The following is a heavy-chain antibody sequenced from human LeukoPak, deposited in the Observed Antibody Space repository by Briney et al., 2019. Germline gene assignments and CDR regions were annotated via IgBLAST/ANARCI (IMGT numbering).Heavy chain of an antibody. V-gene: IGHV4-59*10. CDR3: ARALPHRRLMDTTMEQHWFDP. CDR2: IYTSGST. Sequence: GSLRLSCAASGFTFSSYEMNWVRQAPGKGLEWIGHIYTSGSTNYNPSLKSRVTMSVDMSKNQFSLKLRSVTAADTAVYYCARALPHRRLMDTTMEQHWFDPWGQGTLVTVSS. D-gene: IGHD5-18*01. J-gene: IGHJ5*02. CDR1: GFTFSSYE.